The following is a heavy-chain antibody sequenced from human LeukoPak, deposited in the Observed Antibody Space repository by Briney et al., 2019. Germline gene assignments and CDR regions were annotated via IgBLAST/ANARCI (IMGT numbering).Heavy chain of an antibody. J-gene: IGHJ4*02. CDR2: ISGSGGST. D-gene: IGHD3-10*01. Sequence: PGGSLRLSCAASGFTLSTYRMNWVRQAPGKGLEWVSAISGSGGSTYYADSVKGRFTISRDNSKNTLYLQMNSLRAEDTAVYYCAKQRWFGELLKDYWGQGTLVTVSS. CDR1: GFTLSTYR. CDR3: AKQRWFGELLKDY. V-gene: IGHV3-23*01.